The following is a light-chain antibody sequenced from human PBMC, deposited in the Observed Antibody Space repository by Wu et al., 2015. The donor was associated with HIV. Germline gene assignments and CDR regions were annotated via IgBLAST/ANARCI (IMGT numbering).Light chain of an antibody. Sequence: IVMTQSPATLSVSPGERATLSCRASQSISTYLAWYQQKPGQAPRLLIFSASTRATGVPARFSGSGSGTEFTLTISSLQSEDFAVYYCQQYKNWVRTLAQGTKVEI. CDR3: QQYKNWVRT. CDR1: QSISTY. CDR2: SAS. V-gene: IGKV3-15*01. J-gene: IGKJ1*01.